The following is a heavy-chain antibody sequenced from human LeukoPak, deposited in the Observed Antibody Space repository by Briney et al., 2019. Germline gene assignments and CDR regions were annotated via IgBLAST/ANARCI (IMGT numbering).Heavy chain of an antibody. CDR2: IDPNTGGT. V-gene: IGHV1-2*02. J-gene: IGHJ4*02. D-gene: IGHD1-26*01. Sequence: ASVKVSCKASGYTFTGYYLHWVRQAPGQGLEWMGWIDPNTGGTKYTQKFQGRVTMTRDTSFSTAYMELSRLTSDDTAVYYCARDRTITEKYSGSYFPNYWGQGTLVTVSS. CDR3: ARDRTITEKYSGSYFPNY. CDR1: GYTFTGYY.